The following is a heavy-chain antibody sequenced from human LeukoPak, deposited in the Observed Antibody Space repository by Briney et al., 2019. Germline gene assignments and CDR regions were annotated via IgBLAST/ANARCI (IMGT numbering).Heavy chain of an antibody. Sequence: GGSLRLSCAASGFSVSNDYLSWVRQAPGKGLEWISVIYRDGTIYYADSVKDRFTISRDNSKNILYLQMNSLAAEDTALYYCARDREQQLVHLDQGFDYWGQGTLVTVSS. J-gene: IGHJ4*02. CDR1: GFSVSNDY. D-gene: IGHD6-13*01. V-gene: IGHV3-66*01. CDR3: ARDREQQLVHLDQGFDY. CDR2: IYRDGTI.